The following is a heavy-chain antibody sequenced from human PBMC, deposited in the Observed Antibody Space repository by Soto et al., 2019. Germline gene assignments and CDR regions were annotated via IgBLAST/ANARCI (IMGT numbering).Heavy chain of an antibody. Sequence: PSETLSLTCTVSGGSISSSSYYWGWIRQPPGKGLEWIGSIYYSGSTYYNPSLKSRVTISVDTSKNQFSLKLSSVTAADTAVYYCARSRRDTVVTLDWFDPWGQGTLVTVSS. J-gene: IGHJ5*02. CDR1: GGSISSSSYY. CDR2: IYYSGST. CDR3: ARSRRDTVVTLDWFDP. D-gene: IGHD2-21*02. V-gene: IGHV4-39*01.